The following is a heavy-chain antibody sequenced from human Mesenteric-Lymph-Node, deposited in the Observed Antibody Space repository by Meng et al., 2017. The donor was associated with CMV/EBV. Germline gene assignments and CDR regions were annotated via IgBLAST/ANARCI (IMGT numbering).Heavy chain of an antibody. V-gene: IGHV4-39*07. CDR3: ARYQKGYCSSTSCYTGKYFQH. J-gene: IGHJ1*01. D-gene: IGHD2-2*02. Sequence: SETLSLTCTVSGGSISSSSYYWGWIRQPPGKGLEWIGEINHSGSTNYNPSLKSRVTISVDTSKNQFSLKLSSVTAADTAVYYCARYQKGYCSSTSCYTGKYFQHWGQGTLVTVSS. CDR1: GGSISSSSYY. CDR2: INHSGST.